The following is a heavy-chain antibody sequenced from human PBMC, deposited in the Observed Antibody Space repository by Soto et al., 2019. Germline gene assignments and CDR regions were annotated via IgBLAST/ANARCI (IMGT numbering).Heavy chain of an antibody. CDR2: IYWDDDK. Sequence: SGPTLVNPTQTLTLTCTFSGFSLSTSGVGVGWIRQPPGKALEWLALIYWDDDKRYSPSLKSRLTITKDTSKNQVVLTMTNMDPVDTATYYCAHRRQGYCSGGSCYYDYWGQGTLVTVSS. D-gene: IGHD2-15*01. CDR1: GFSLSTSGVG. CDR3: AHRRQGYCSGGSCYYDY. V-gene: IGHV2-5*02. J-gene: IGHJ4*02.